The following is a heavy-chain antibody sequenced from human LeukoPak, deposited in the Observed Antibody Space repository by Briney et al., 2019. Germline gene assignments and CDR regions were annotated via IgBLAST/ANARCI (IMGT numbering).Heavy chain of an antibody. CDR2: MGIGTSTI. V-gene: IGHV3-48*01. J-gene: IGHJ4*02. CDR3: VRDKDWGFDS. D-gene: IGHD7-27*01. CDR1: GFTFTTYS. Sequence: PGGPLRLSCAASGFTFTTYSMNWVRQAPGKGLEWVSHMGIGTSTIGYADSVKGRFTISRDNAKNSVHLQMSNLRVDDSAVYYCVRDKDWGFDSWGQGTLVTVSS.